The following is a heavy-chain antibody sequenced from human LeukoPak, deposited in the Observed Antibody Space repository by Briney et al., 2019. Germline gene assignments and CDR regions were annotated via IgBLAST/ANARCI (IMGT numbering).Heavy chain of an antibody. D-gene: IGHD6-19*01. J-gene: IGHJ4*02. V-gene: IGHV1-2*04. CDR1: VYTVTGYY. CDR3: ARAGGAVGGKDS. Sequence: GASVNVSCKASVYTVTGYYMHGVRQAPGQGLEGMGGINPNSGDTNYPQKFQSWVTMTRDTSISTHYIGMSRPRSADTAVYNCARAGGAVGGKDSWGQGTLVTVSS. CDR2: INPNSGDT.